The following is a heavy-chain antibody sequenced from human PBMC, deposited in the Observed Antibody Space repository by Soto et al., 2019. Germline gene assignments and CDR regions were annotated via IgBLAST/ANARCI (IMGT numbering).Heavy chain of an antibody. CDR3: ASQYSSSHTIFDY. CDR1: GGSISSSSYY. CDR2: IYYSGST. D-gene: IGHD6-6*01. J-gene: IGHJ4*02. Sequence: SETLSLTCTVSGGSISSSSYYWGWIRQPPGKGLEWIGSIYYSGSTYYNPSLKSRVTISVDTSKNQFSLKLSSVTAADTAVYYCASQYSSSHTIFDYWGQGTLVTVSS. V-gene: IGHV4-39*01.